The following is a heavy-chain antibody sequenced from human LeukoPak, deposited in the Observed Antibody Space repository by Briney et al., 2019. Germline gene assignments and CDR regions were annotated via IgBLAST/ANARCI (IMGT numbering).Heavy chain of an antibody. V-gene: IGHV4-59*08. D-gene: IGHD3-22*01. CDR3: ARRDDSSGYHKIFDY. Sequence: SETLSLTCTVSGGSISSYYWSWLRQPPGKGLEWIGYIYYSGSTNYNPSLKSRVTISVDTSKNQFYLKLSSLTAADTAVYYCARRDDSSGYHKIFDYWGPGTLVTVSS. J-gene: IGHJ4*02. CDR1: GGSISSYY. CDR2: IYYSGST.